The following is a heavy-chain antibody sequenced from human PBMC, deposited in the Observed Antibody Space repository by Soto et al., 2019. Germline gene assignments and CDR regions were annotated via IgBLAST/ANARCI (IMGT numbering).Heavy chain of an antibody. V-gene: IGHV3-23*01. D-gene: IGHD4-17*01. CDR2: ISGSGGST. Sequence: EVQLLESGGGLVQPGGSLRLSCAASGFTFSSYAMSWVRQAPGKGLEWVSAISGSGGSTYYADSVKGRFTISRDNSKNTLYLQMNSLRAEDTAVYYCAKDPPHDYGDSLISSEYFQHWGQGTLVTVSS. CDR1: GFTFSSYA. J-gene: IGHJ1*01. CDR3: AKDPPHDYGDSLISSEYFQH.